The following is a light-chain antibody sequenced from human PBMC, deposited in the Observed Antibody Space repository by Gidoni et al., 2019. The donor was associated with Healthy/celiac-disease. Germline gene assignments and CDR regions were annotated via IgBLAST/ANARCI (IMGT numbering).Light chain of an antibody. V-gene: IGLV1-47*01. CDR2: RNN. J-gene: IGLJ3*02. Sequence: QSVLTQPPSASGTTGQRVTISCSGSSSNIGSNSVYWYQQRPGTAPKLLIYRNNQRPSGVPVRFSGSKSGTSASLAISGLRSEDEADYYCAAWDDSLRVFGGGTKLTVL. CDR3: AAWDDSLRV. CDR1: SSNIGSNS.